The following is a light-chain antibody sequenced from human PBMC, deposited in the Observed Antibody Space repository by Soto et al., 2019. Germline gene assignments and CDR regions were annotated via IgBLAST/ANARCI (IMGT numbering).Light chain of an antibody. J-gene: IGLJ2*01. CDR1: SPNIGSNT. V-gene: IGLV1-44*01. CDR2: SDY. Sequence: QSVLTQPPSASATPGQRVTISCSGSSPNIGSNTVNWYQQFPGTAPKLLIYSDYERPSGVPDRFSGSKSGTSASLAISGLQSEDEADYYCAAWDDSLNGPVFGGGTKLTVL. CDR3: AAWDDSLNGPV.